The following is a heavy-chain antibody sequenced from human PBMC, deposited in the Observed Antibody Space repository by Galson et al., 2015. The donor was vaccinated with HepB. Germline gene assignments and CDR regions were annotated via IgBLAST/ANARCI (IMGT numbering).Heavy chain of an antibody. CDR1: GYSFTSYW. CDR3: ARHSGSGWYAY. D-gene: IGHD6-19*01. Sequence: QSGAEVKKPGESLRISCKASGYSFTSYWISWVRQMPGKGLEWVGMIDPTDSYTKDSPSFQGHVTLSLDKSINTAYLQWSSLKASDTAMYYCARHSGSGWYAYWGQGTLVTVSS. CDR2: IDPTDSYT. J-gene: IGHJ4*02. V-gene: IGHV5-10-1*01.